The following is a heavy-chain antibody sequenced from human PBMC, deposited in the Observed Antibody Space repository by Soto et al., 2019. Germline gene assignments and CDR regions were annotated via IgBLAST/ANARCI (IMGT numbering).Heavy chain of an antibody. V-gene: IGHV3-7*01. D-gene: IGHD3-10*01. CDR2: IKQDGSKK. Sequence: EVHLVESGGGLVQPGGSLRLSCVASTFTFSNYWMSWVRQAPGKGLEWVANIKQDGSKKYYVDSVKGLFTISRDNAKSSLFLQMNSLRVEDSAVYFCARDDYYGSGSQVYYYYGLDVWGQGTTVTVSS. CDR1: TFTFSNYW. J-gene: IGHJ6*02. CDR3: ARDDYYGSGSQVYYYYGLDV.